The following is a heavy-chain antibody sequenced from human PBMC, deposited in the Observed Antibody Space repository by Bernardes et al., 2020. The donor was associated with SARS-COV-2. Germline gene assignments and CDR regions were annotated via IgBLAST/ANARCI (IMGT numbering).Heavy chain of an antibody. J-gene: IGHJ3*02. D-gene: IGHD2-15*01. CDR1: GGSFSDSY. CDR2: ISHSGVT. Sequence: SETLSLTCAVSGGSFSDSYWNWIRQSPGKGLEWIGEISHSGVTTYNPSLKRRVTISVDTSNFQISLKLTSLTAADAAVYYCAGGGSCSGGSCYEGALDIWGPGTKVNVSS. CDR3: AGGGSCSGGSCYEGALDI. V-gene: IGHV4-34*01.